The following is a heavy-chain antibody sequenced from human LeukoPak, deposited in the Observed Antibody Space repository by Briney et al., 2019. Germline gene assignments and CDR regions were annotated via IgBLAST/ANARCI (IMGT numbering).Heavy chain of an antibody. V-gene: IGHV1-2*02. CDR3: ARVWYNILTGYSNWFDP. CDR1: GYTFTGYY. Sequence: ASVKVSCKASGYTFTGYYMHWVRQAPGQGLEWMGWINPNSGGTNYAQKFQGRVTMTRDTSISTVYMELSRLRSDDTAVYYCARVWYNILTGYSNWFDPWGQGTLVTVSS. D-gene: IGHD3-9*01. J-gene: IGHJ5*02. CDR2: INPNSGGT.